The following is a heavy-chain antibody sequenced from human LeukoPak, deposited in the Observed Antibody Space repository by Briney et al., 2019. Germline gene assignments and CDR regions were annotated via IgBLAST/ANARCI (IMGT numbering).Heavy chain of an antibody. CDR2: INHSGST. CDR1: GGSFSGYY. Sequence: PSETLSLTCAVYGGSFSGYYWSWIRQPPGKGLEWIGEINHSGSTNYNPSLKSRVTISVDTSKNQSSLNLTSMTAADTAVYYCARDLELRYWGQGTLVTVSS. D-gene: IGHD1-26*01. V-gene: IGHV4-34*01. J-gene: IGHJ4*02. CDR3: ARDLELRY.